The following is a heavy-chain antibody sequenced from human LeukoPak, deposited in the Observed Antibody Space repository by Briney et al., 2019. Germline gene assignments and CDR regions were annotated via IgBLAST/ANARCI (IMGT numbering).Heavy chain of an antibody. CDR1: GGSISSYY. V-gene: IGHV4-59*08. D-gene: IGHD2-15*01. CDR3: ARLVSSSDAFDI. J-gene: IGHJ3*02. Sequence: SETLSLTCTVSGGSISSYYWSWIRQPPGKGLEWIGYIYYSGSTNCNPSLKSRVTISVDTSKNQFSLKLSSVTAADTAVYYCARLVSSSDAFDIWGQGTMVTVSS. CDR2: IYYSGST.